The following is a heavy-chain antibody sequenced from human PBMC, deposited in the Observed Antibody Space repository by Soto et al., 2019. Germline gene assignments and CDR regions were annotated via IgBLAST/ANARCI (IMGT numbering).Heavy chain of an antibody. V-gene: IGHV1-69*01. CDR3: ARDLAYDGSGTYYNRIDY. CDR2: IIPMFGTA. Sequence: QVQLVQSGAEVKKPGSSVKVSCKVSGGPFSDYAVSWVRQAPGQGLEWMGGIIPMFGTANYAQKFQGRVTITAAESTTTAYMELSSLSSEDTAVYYCARDLAYDGSGTYYNRIDYWGQGTLVTVAS. D-gene: IGHD3-10*01. J-gene: IGHJ4*02. CDR1: GGPFSDYA.